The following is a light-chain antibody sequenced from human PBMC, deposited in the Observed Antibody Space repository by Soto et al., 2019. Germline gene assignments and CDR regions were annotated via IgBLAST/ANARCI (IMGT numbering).Light chain of an antibody. CDR3: QQSYSMPRT. J-gene: IGKJ4*01. V-gene: IGKV1-39*01. CDR2: AAS. CDR1: ESISSY. Sequence: DIQMTQSPSSLSASVGDRVTITCRASESISSYLNWYQQKPGKAPKLLIYAASSLQSGVPSRFSGSGSGTDFTVTISSLQPEDFATYYCQQSYSMPRTFGGGTKVDMK.